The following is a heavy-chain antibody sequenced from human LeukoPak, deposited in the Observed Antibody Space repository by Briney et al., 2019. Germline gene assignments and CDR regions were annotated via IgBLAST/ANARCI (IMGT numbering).Heavy chain of an antibody. J-gene: IGHJ4*02. D-gene: IGHD2-8*01. CDR2: ITGSGGST. V-gene: IGHV3-23*01. Sequence: GGSLRLSCAASGFTFSNYSMNWVRRAPGKGLEWVSSITGSGGSTYYADSVKGRFTISRDSSNNTLYLQMNSLRAEDTAVYYCAKGLLVDPGWGQGTLVTVSS. CDR1: GFTFSNYS. CDR3: AKGLLVDPG.